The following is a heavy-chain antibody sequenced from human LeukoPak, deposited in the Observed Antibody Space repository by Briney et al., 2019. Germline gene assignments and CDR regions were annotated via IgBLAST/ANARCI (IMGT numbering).Heavy chain of an antibody. J-gene: IGHJ3*02. CDR3: AKFLRYFDWPNDAFDI. CDR2: ISGSGGST. Sequence: GGSLRLSCAASGFTFSSYAMSWVRQAPGKGLEWVSAISGSGGSTYYADSVKARFTISRDNSKNTLYLQMNSLRAEDTAVYYCAKFLRYFDWPNDAFDIWGQGTMATVSS. V-gene: IGHV3-23*01. CDR1: GFTFSSYA. D-gene: IGHD3-9*01.